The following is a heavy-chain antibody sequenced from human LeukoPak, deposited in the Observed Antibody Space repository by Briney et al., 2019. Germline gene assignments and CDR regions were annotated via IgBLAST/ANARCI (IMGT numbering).Heavy chain of an antibody. D-gene: IGHD2-2*01. J-gene: IGHJ6*02. CDR3: VRDTPLREVVPEARAHYYYYYGMDV. Sequence: GGSLRLSCAASGFKYATYWMNWVRQAPGKGLEWVANIKQDGSEEGYVASVKGRFTISRDNARNSLYLQMNGLRAEDTAVYYCVRDTPLREVVPEARAHYYYYYGMDVWGQGTTVTVSS. V-gene: IGHV3-7*01. CDR2: IKQDGSEE. CDR1: GFKYATYW.